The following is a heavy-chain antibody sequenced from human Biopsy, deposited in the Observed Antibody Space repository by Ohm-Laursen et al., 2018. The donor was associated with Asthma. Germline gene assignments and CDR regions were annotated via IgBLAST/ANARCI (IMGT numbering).Heavy chain of an antibody. CDR2: LIPVLGTP. J-gene: IGHJ6*02. Sequence: GASVKVSCKASGDSFSNYAISWVRQAPGQGLEWMGGLIPVLGTPDHAQMFEGRVTITADESTSTAHMELSSLSSEDTAVYYCARGYSGSDRIVYYYSGLEVWGQGTTVTVSS. CDR3: ARGYSGSDRIVYYYSGLEV. CDR1: GDSFSNYA. D-gene: IGHD5-12*01. V-gene: IGHV1-69*13.